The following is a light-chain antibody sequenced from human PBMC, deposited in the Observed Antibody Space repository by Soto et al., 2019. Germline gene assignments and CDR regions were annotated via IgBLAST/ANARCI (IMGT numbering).Light chain of an antibody. V-gene: IGLV1-40*01. CDR1: SSNIGAGYD. J-gene: IGLJ1*01. Sequence: SVLTQPPSVSGAPGQRVIISRTGSSSNIGAGYDVHWYQQLPGTAPRLLIYDNNNRPSGVPARFSVSKSDTSASLAITGLQPEDEADYYCQSYDSSLSGSYVFGTGTKVTVL. CDR2: DNN. CDR3: QSYDSSLSGSYV.